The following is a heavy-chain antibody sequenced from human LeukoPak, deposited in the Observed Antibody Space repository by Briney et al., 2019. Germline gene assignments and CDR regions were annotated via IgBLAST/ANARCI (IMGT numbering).Heavy chain of an antibody. Sequence: GGTLRLSCAASGFTFSSYGMSWVRQAPGKGLEWVAFIRYDGSNKYYADSVKGRFTISRDNSKNTLYLQMNSLRAGDTAVYYCAKPHFDDWGQGTLVTVSS. J-gene: IGHJ4*02. V-gene: IGHV3-30*02. CDR1: GFTFSSYG. CDR3: AKPHFDD. CDR2: IRYDGSNK.